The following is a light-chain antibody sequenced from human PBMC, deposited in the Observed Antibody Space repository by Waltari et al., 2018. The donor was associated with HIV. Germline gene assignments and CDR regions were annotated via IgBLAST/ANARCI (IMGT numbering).Light chain of an antibody. Sequence: SDVLTQAPAVSVAPGETAPISCEGHTIGDKSVHWYPQKPGQAPTVVSPFFSERPSGIPDRSSGSRSGKTATRTISRVEAGDEADYHCQMWNGDSFHPGVFGGGTRLTVL. V-gene: IGLV3-21*04. CDR2: FFS. CDR1: TIGDKS. J-gene: IGLJ3*02. CDR3: QMWNGDSFHPGV.